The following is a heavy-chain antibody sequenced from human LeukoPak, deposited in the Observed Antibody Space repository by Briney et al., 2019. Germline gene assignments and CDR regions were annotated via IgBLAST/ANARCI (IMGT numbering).Heavy chain of an antibody. V-gene: IGHV3-23*01. CDR3: AKITPYDGRYSDC. J-gene: IGHJ4*02. CDR2: VSASGAMT. CDR1: GFTFSSYA. D-gene: IGHD1-26*01. Sequence: PGGSLRLSCAASGFTFSSYAMTWVRQAPGKGLEWVASVSASGAMTYYADSVKGRFTISRDNAKNTLYLQMNSLRAEETAVYYCAKITPYDGRYSDCWGQGTLVTVSS.